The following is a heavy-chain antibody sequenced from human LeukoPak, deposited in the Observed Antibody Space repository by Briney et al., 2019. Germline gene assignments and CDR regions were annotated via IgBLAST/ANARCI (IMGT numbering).Heavy chain of an antibody. CDR1: GYTFTDYY. J-gene: IGHJ4*02. CDR2: VDPEDGET. V-gene: IGHV1-69-2*01. D-gene: IGHD1-26*01. Sequence: ASVKVSCKVSGYTFTDYYMHWVQQAPGKGLEWMGLVDPEDGETIYAEKFQGRVTITADTSTDTAYMELSSLRSEDTAVHYCATAWELPLFDYWGQGTLVTVSS. CDR3: ATAWELPLFDY.